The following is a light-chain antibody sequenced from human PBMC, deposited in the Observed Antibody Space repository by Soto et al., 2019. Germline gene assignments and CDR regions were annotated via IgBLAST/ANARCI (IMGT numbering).Light chain of an antibody. J-gene: IGKJ5*01. Sequence: DIVMTQTPLSSPVTLGQPASISCRSSQSLVPSDGNTYLSWLQQRPGQPPRLIINKISDRFSGVPDRFSGSGAATDFTLKISRVEAEDVGVYYCMQATQFPITFGQGTRLEVK. CDR1: QSLVPSDGNTY. CDR3: MQATQFPIT. CDR2: KIS. V-gene: IGKV2-24*01.